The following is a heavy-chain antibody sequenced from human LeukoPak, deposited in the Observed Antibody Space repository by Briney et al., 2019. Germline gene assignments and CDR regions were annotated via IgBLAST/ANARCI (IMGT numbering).Heavy chain of an antibody. CDR3: ASDVAREFDY. CDR2: INPSDGST. V-gene: IGHV1-46*01. J-gene: IGHJ4*02. D-gene: IGHD5-24*01. CDR1: GYIFISYY. Sequence: ASVKVSGKASGYIFISYYIHWVRQAPGQGLEWLGVINPSDGSTNYAQKFQGRVTMTRDTSTTTVYLELSGLRSEDAAVYYCASDVAREFDYWGQGTLVTVSS.